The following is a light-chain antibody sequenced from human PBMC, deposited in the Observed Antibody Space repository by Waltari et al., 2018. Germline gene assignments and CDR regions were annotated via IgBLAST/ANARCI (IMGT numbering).Light chain of an antibody. CDR1: PSVLSSSNNKNY. CDR3: HQYDTSLWT. Sequence: DIVMTQSPDSLAVSLGERATINCKSSPSVLSSSNNKNYLAWYPQKPGQPPKLLIYWASSRESGVPARFSGSWSGTDFTLTINSLQAEDLAVYYCHQYDTSLWTFGRGAKVETK. CDR2: WAS. V-gene: IGKV4-1*01. J-gene: IGKJ4*02.